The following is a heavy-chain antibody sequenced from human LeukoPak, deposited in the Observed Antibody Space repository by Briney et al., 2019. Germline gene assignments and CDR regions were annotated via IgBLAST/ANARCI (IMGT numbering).Heavy chain of an antibody. J-gene: IGHJ3*02. CDR1: AGSISSYY. Sequence: PSETLTLTCIVSAGSISSYYWNWIRQSAGKGLEWIGRIYLGGSTSYNPSLKSRVTMSVDTSKIQFSLNLTSVTAADTAMYYCARGPRMVAMNGYAFDIWGPGTTVIVSS. CDR2: IYLGGST. V-gene: IGHV4-4*07. D-gene: IGHD2-2*01. CDR3: ARGPRMVAMNGYAFDI.